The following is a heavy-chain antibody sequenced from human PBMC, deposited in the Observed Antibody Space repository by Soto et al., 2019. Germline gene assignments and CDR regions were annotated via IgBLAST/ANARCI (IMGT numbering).Heavy chain of an antibody. J-gene: IGHJ6*02. D-gene: IGHD6-6*01. CDR3: AREQLVYYYYYGMDV. CDR2: INHSGST. Sequence: KPSETLSLTCAVYGGSFSGYYWSWIRQPPGKGLEWIGEINHSGSTNYNPSLKSRVTISVDTSKNQFSLKLSSVTAADTAVYYCAREQLVYYYYYGMDVWGQGTTVTVSS. V-gene: IGHV4-34*01. CDR1: GGSFSGYY.